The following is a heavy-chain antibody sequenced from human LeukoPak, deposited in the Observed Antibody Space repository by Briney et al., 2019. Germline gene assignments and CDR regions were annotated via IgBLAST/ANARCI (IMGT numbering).Heavy chain of an antibody. CDR2: INGDGSIT. D-gene: IGHD3-10*01. CDR3: ARVGGSGSGTYQPEYFQH. J-gene: IGHJ1*01. Sequence: GGSLRLSCAASGFTLSTYWMHWVRQAPGKGLVWVSRINGDGSITTYADSVKGRFTISRDDAKNTLYLQMNSLRAEDTAVYYCARVGGSGSGTYQPEYFQHWGQGTLVTVSS. V-gene: IGHV3-74*01. CDR1: GFTLSTYW.